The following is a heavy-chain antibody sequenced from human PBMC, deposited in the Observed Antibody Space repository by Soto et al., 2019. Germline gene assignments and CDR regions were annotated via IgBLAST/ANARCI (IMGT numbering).Heavy chain of an antibody. D-gene: IGHD3-16*02. CDR3: ARGGWIAGGVIVNSNNWFDP. J-gene: IGHJ5*02. V-gene: IGHV4-34*01. Sequence: SETLSLTCAVYGGSFSGYYWSWIRQPPGKGLEWIGEINHSGSTNYNPSLKSRVTISVDTSKNQFSLKLSSVTAADTAVYYCARGGWIAGGVIVNSNNWFDPWGQGTLVTVSS. CDR1: GGSFSGYY. CDR2: INHSGST.